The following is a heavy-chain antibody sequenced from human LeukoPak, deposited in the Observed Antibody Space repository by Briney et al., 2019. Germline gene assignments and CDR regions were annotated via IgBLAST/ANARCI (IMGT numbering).Heavy chain of an antibody. CDR2: IRSKANSYAT. CDR3: ARDIGYCSGGSCYDFDY. Sequence: SGGSLRLSCAASGFTFSGSAMPWVRQASGKGLEWVGRIRSKANSYATAYAASVKGRFTISRDDSKNTAYLQMNSLKTEDTAVYYCARDIGYCSGGSCYDFDYWGQGTLVTVSS. D-gene: IGHD2-15*01. CDR1: GFTFSGSA. J-gene: IGHJ4*02. V-gene: IGHV3-73*01.